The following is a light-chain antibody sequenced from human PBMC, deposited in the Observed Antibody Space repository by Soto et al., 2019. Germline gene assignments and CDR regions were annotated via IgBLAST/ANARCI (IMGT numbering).Light chain of an antibody. CDR1: QSFSSSY. CDR2: AAS. J-gene: IGKJ1*01. V-gene: IGKV3-20*01. CDR3: QQCGSSPRT. Sequence: EIVLTHSPGTLSLSPGEGVTLSCRASQSFSSSYLGWYQQKPGQAPRLLIYAASSRATGIPDRFSGSGSGADFTLTISRLEPEDFAVYYCQQCGSSPRTFGQGTKV.